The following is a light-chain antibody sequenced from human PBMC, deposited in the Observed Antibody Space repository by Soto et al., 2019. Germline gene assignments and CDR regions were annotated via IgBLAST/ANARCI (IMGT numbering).Light chain of an antibody. CDR1: QRISSN. J-gene: IGKJ1*01. Sequence: EVVMTQSPATLSVSPGERATLSCSASQRISSNLAWYQQRPGQAPRLPIYGASTRAPGIPARFSGSGSETEFTLTISSLQSEDFAVDYCQHYNNWPPWTFGQGTKVDI. CDR2: GAS. CDR3: QHYNNWPPWT. V-gene: IGKV3-15*01.